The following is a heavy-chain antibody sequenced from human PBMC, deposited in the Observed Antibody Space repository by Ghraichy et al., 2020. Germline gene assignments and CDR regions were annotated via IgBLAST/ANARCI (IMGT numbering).Heavy chain of an antibody. Sequence: GALRLSCAASGFTFSSYSMNWVRQAPGKGLEWVSSISSSSYIYYADSVKGRFTISRDNAKNSLYPQMNSLRAEDTAVYYCARVPSDYYDILTGYGGSYGMDVWGQGTTVTVSS. J-gene: IGHJ6*02. CDR3: ARVPSDYYDILTGYGGSYGMDV. CDR1: GFTFSSYS. D-gene: IGHD3-9*01. CDR2: ISSSSYI. V-gene: IGHV3-21*01.